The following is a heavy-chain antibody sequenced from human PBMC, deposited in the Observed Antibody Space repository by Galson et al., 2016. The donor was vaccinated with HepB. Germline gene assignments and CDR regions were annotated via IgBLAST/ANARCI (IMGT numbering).Heavy chain of an antibody. CDR2: ISGNGGTT. CDR1: GFIFNAYA. V-gene: IGHV3-64D*06. D-gene: IGHD6-19*01. Sequence: SLRLSCAASGFIFNAYAIHWVRQAPGKGLEFVSAISGNGGTTHYPDSVKGRFTISRDNSKNTLYLRMSSLRADDTAVYYCVRDQGWYNHWGQGTLVTVSS. CDR3: VRDQGWYNH. J-gene: IGHJ5*02.